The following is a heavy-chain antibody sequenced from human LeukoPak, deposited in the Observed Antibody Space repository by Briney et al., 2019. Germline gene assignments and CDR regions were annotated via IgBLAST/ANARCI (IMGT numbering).Heavy chain of an antibody. V-gene: IGHV3-21*01. D-gene: IGHD3-22*01. Sequence: NTGGSLRLSCVASGFTFNSYTMNWVRQAPGKGLESVSSIRSNSRGINYADSVKGRFTVSRDNAKNSLYLQMNSLRAEDTAVYYCAREVYFYDDSGMEGGFDIWGHGTAVTVSS. CDR1: GFTFNSYT. J-gene: IGHJ3*02. CDR3: AREVYFYDDSGMEGGFDI. CDR2: IRSNSRGI.